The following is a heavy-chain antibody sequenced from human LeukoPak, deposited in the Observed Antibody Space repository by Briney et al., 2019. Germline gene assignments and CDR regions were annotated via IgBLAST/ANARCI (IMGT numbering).Heavy chain of an antibody. J-gene: IGHJ4*02. D-gene: IGHD6-13*01. CDR1: GYTFTSYY. CDR3: VRVRSGGDSSSWYADY. CDR2: ISPSGGTT. Sequence: GASVKVSCKASGYTFTSYYMHWVRQAPGQGLEWMGIISPSGGTTSHAQKFQGRVTMTRDTSTSTVYMEVSSLRPEDTAVYYCVRVRSGGDSSSWYADYWGQGTLVTASS. V-gene: IGHV1-46*01.